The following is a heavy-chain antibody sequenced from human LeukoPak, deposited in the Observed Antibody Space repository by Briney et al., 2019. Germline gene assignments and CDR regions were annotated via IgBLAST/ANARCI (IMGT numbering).Heavy chain of an antibody. CDR1: GFTFSSFS. J-gene: IGHJ4*02. CDR3: AKEQQLEPFDY. Sequence: GGSLRLSCAASGFTFSSFSMNWVRQAPGKGLEWVAFMQYDGSDKFFADSVKGRFTISRDNSKNTLYLQMNSLRPEDTAVYYCAKEQQLEPFDYWGQGTLVTVSS. V-gene: IGHV3-30*02. CDR2: MQYDGSDK. D-gene: IGHD1-1*01.